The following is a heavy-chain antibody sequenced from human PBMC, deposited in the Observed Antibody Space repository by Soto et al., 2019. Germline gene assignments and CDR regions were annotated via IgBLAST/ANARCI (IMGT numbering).Heavy chain of an antibody. CDR3: GHGGWTTYYSTFDDY. D-gene: IGHD3-10*01. CDR2: IYWYDDK. V-gene: IGHV2-5*01. J-gene: IGHJ4*02. CDR1: GFSLSTSGVG. Sequence: QITLKESGPTLVKPTQTLTLTCTFSGFSLSTSGVGVGWIRQPPGKALEWLAVIYWYDDKRYSPSLKSRLTITKNPSKNHVVHTLTIVDTVDTATYYCGHGGWTTYYSTFDDYWGQGPLVTVSS.